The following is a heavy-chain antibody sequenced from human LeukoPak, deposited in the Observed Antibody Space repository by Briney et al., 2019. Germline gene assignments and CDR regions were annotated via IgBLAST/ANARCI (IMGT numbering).Heavy chain of an antibody. CDR1: EFSVGSNY. D-gene: IGHD6-6*01. J-gene: IGHJ4*02. Sequence: PGGSLRLSCAASEFSVGSNYMTWVRQAPGKGLEWVSYISSSGSTIYYADSVKGRFTISRDNAKNSLYLQMNSLRAEDTAVYYCARVSFEYSSSFVLDYWGQGTLVTVSS. CDR2: ISSSGSTI. V-gene: IGHV3-11*04. CDR3: ARVSFEYSSSFVLDY.